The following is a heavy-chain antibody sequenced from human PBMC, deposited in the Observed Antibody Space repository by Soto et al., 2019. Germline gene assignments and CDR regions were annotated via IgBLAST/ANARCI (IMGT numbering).Heavy chain of an antibody. V-gene: IGHV1-8*01. Sequence: QVQLVQSGAEVKKPGASVKVSCKASGYTFTSYDINWVRQATGKGREWMGWMNPNSGNTGHAQTFQSRVTRTRNTSIGTAYMELSSLRSEDTAVYYCGRKRAAAGQNVAFAIWGKGTMVTVSS. CDR2: MNPNSGNT. D-gene: IGHD6-13*01. J-gene: IGHJ3*02. CDR3: GRKRAAAGQNVAFAI. CDR1: GYTFTSYD.